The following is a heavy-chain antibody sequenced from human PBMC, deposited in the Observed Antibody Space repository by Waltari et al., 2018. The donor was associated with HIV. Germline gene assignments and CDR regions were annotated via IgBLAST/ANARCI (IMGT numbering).Heavy chain of an antibody. J-gene: IGHJ2*01. V-gene: IGHV1-69*01. CDR1: GGTFNNYA. D-gene: IGHD2-15*01. CDR2: IVPVFGTT. CDR3: ARMATVVDWYFDL. Sequence: QVQLVQSGAEVKKPGSSVKVSCKASGGTFNNYAITWVRQAPGQGLEWMGGIVPVFGTTNYAQKFQGRLTIIADESTSTGYMELSSLRSEDTAGYYCARMATVVDWYFDLWGRGTLVTVSS.